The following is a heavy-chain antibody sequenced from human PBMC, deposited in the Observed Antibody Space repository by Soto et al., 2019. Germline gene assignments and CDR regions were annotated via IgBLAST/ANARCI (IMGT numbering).Heavy chain of an antibody. CDR2: ISPMFGAA. CDR3: ARAVQVHAPEVVY. Sequence: QVQLVQSGAEMKKPGSSVKVSCQSSGGTFNTYAMNWLRQAPGQGPEWMGDISPMFGAAHYAPKFQGRVTITAAESTGTSYMQLSSLTSEDTALYVCARAVQVHAPEVVYWGPGTLVTVS. J-gene: IGHJ4*01. CDR1: GGTFNTYA. V-gene: IGHV1-69*19. D-gene: IGHD3-10*01.